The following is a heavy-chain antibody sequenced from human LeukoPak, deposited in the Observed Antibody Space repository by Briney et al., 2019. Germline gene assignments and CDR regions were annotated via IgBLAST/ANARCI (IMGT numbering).Heavy chain of an antibody. CDR1: GFTFSDYY. V-gene: IGHV3-11*01. J-gene: IGHJ3*02. CDR3: ARRDYDILTGSGGAFDI. Sequence: PEGSLRLSCAASGFTFSDYYMSWIRQAPGKGLEWVSYISSSGSTIYYADSVKGRFTISRDNAKNSLYLQMNSLRAEDTAVYYCARRDYDILTGSGGAFDIWGQGTMVTVSS. D-gene: IGHD3-9*01. CDR2: ISSSGSTI.